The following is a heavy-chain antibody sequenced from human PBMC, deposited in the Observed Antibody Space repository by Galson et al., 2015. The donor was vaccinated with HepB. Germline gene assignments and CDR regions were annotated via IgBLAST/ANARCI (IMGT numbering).Heavy chain of an antibody. CDR1: GYTFTTYA. CDR3: ARRLLSFGEMFDP. V-gene: IGHV1-3*01. CDR2: INAANGNG. Sequence: SCKASGYTFTTYAIHWVRQAPGQRLEWMGWINAANGNGKYSQKFQGRVTMTRDTSARTAYMELSSLRSEDTAVYYCARRLLSFGEMFDPWGQGTLVTVSS. J-gene: IGHJ5*02. D-gene: IGHD3-10*01.